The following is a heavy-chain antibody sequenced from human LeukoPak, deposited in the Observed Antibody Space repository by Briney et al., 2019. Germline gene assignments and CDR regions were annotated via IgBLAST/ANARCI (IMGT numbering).Heavy chain of an antibody. D-gene: IGHD1-26*01. J-gene: IGHJ6*03. Sequence: SETLSLTCTVSGGSISSHYWSWIRQPPGKGLEWIGYIYYSGSTNYNPSLKSRVTISVDTYKNQFSLKLSSVTAADTAVYYCARCTSGRNYYYYMDVWGKGTTVPVSS. CDR2: IYYSGST. V-gene: IGHV4-59*11. CDR3: ARCTSGRNYYYYMDV. CDR1: GGSISSHY.